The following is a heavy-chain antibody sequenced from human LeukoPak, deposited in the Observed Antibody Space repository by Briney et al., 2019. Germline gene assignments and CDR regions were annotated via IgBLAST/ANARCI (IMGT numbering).Heavy chain of an antibody. CDR3: AKDLEGMLPAYYFDY. J-gene: IGHJ4*02. CDR1: GFTFSSYT. V-gene: IGHV3-23*01. Sequence: GGSLRLSCAASGFTFSSYTMSWVRQAPGKGLEWVPAISGSGGSTYYADSVKGRFTISRDNSKNTLYLQMNSLRAEDTAVYYCAKDLEGMLPAYYFDYWGQGTLVTVSS. D-gene: IGHD2-8*01. CDR2: ISGSGGST.